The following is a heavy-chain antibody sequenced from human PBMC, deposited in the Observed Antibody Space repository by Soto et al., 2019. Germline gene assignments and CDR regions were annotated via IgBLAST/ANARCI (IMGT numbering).Heavy chain of an antibody. CDR3: ARGPTGWYGYDY. V-gene: IGHV3-74*01. CDR1: GFSFSSSW. J-gene: IGHJ4*02. D-gene: IGHD6-19*01. Sequence: EVQLVESGGGLIQPGGSLRLSCAASGFSFSSSWMHWVRQAPGKGLVWVSRTNSDGSTTNYADSVKGRFTISRDNAKNTLYLQMNGLRAEDTAVYYCARGPTGWYGYDYWGQGTLVTVSS. CDR2: TNSDGSTT.